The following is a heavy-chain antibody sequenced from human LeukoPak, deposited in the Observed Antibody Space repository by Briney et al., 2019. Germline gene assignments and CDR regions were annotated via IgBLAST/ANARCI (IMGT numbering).Heavy chain of an antibody. CDR2: INHSGST. D-gene: IGHD1-26*01. CDR3: ARDQSHSGSSHDY. CDR1: GGSFSGYY. Sequence: SETLSLTCAVYGGSFSGYYWSWIRQPPGKGLEWIGEINHSGSTNYNPSLKSRVTISVDTSKNQFSLKLSSVTAADTAVYYCARDQSHSGSSHDYWGQGTLVTFSS. J-gene: IGHJ4*02. V-gene: IGHV4-34*01.